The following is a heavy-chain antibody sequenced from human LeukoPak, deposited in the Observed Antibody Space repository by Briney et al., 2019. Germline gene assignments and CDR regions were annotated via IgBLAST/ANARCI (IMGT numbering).Heavy chain of an antibody. J-gene: IGHJ4*02. Sequence: ASVTVSFMSSGCSFPNYGITWVRQAPGQGLEWMGWINPYNGNTNYAQKLQGRVTMTTDTSTSTAYMDLRSLRSDDTAVYYCARERSGWFFSNWGQGTLVTVSS. CDR1: GCSFPNYG. V-gene: IGHV1-18*01. CDR2: INPYNGNT. D-gene: IGHD6-19*01. CDR3: ARERSGWFFSN.